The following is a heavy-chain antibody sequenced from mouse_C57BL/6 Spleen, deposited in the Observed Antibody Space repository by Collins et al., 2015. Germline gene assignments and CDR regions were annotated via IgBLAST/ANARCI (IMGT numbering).Heavy chain of an antibody. J-gene: IGHJ2*01. D-gene: IGHD4-1*01. CDR3: ARGGGWDVRY. Sequence: GRIDPNSGGTKYNEKFKIKATLTVDKPSSTAYMQLSSLTSEDSAVYYCARGGGWDVRYWGQGTTLTVSS. CDR2: IDPNSGGT. V-gene: IGHV1-72*01.